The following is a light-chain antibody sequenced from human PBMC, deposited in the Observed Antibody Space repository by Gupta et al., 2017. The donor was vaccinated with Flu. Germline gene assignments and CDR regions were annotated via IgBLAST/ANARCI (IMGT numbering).Light chain of an antibody. CDR3: QQGEKWPHT. CDR1: ESIGSY. V-gene: IGKV3-11*01. CDR2: AAS. J-gene: IGKJ4*01. Sequence: PAILSLSAGERATISCRASESIGSYVGWYQQKPGKAPRLLISAASNWATGIPARFSGRGSGTECTRTISSLEPEDFGAYFCQQGEKWPHTCGEMTRLEIK.